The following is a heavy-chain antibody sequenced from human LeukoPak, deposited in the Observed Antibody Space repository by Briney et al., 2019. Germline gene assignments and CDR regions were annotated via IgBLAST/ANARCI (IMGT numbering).Heavy chain of an antibody. CDR2: FDPEDGET. CDR3: AVGGYSYGSPFDY. J-gene: IGHJ4*02. D-gene: IGHD5-18*01. V-gene: IGHV1-24*01. Sequence: ASVKVSCKVSGYTLTELSMHWVRQAPGKGLEWMGGFDPEDGETIYAQKFQGRVTMTEDTSTDTAYMELSSLRSEDTALYYCAVGGYSYGSPFDYWGQGTLVTVSS. CDR1: GYTLTELS.